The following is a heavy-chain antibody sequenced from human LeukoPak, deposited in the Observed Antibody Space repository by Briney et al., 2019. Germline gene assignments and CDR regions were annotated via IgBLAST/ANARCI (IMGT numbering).Heavy chain of an antibody. J-gene: IGHJ5*02. CDR3: ARGDPHADL. V-gene: IGHV3-48*03. Sequence: GGSLRLSCAASGFDLSTYEMNWVRQTPGKGLEWIADITISGHTKNYADSVRGRFSISRDNARTSLYLQMHSLRVEDTGVYYCARGDPHADLWGQGTLVTVSS. CDR1: GFDLSTYE. CDR2: ITISGHTK. D-gene: IGHD5-24*01.